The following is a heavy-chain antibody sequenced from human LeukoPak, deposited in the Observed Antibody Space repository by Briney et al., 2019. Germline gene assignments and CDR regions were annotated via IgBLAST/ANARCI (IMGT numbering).Heavy chain of an antibody. CDR2: IYYSGST. V-gene: IGHV4-39*01. Sequence: SETLSLTCTVSGGSISSSSYYWGWIRQPPGKRLEWIGSIYYSGSTYYNPSLKSRVTISVDTSKNQFSLKLSSVTAADTAVYYCARLRADYDILTGYYPDYWGQGTLVTVSS. D-gene: IGHD3-9*01. CDR1: GGSISSSSYY. CDR3: ARLRADYDILTGYYPDY. J-gene: IGHJ4*02.